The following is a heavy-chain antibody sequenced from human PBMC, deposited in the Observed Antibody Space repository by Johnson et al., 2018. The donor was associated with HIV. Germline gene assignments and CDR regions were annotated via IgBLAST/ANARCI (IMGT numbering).Heavy chain of an antibody. CDR2: IRYDGSNK. D-gene: IGHD1-26*01. Sequence: QMLLVESGGGLVKPGGSQRLSCAASGFTFSSYGMHWVRQAPGKGLEWVAFIRYDGSNKNHADSVKGRFTISRDNSKNTLYLQMNSLRAEDTAVYYCAKDGRVGATLMSTGDDAFDIWGQGTMVTVS. J-gene: IGHJ3*02. CDR1: GFTFSSYG. V-gene: IGHV3-30*02. CDR3: AKDGRVGATLMSTGDDAFDI.